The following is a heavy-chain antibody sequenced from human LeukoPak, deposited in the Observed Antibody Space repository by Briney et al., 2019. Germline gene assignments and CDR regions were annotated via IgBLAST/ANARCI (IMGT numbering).Heavy chain of an antibody. CDR1: RYTFTSYA. V-gene: IGHV7-4-1*02. Sequence: VASVKVSCKASRYTFTSYAVNWVRQAPGQGLEWMGWINTNTWNPTYAQSFTGRFVFSLDTYVSPAYLQISSLKDEDTAVYYCARDRAVAGSSGDYYYYGMDVWGQGTTVTVSS. CDR3: ARDRAVAGSSGDYYYYGMDV. D-gene: IGHD6-19*01. CDR2: INTNTWNP. J-gene: IGHJ6*02.